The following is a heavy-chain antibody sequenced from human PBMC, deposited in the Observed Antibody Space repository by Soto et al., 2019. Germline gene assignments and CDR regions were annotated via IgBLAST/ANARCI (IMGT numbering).Heavy chain of an antibody. D-gene: IGHD3-3*01. J-gene: IGHJ6*02. V-gene: IGHV3-48*04. CDR2: ISSSSSTI. CDR3: AREDGGDFCSGYYYDGMGV. Sequence: GGSLRLSCAASGFTFSSYSMNWVRQAPGKGLEWVSYISSSSSTIYYADSVKGRFTISRDNAKNSLYLQMNSLRAEDTDVDYWAREDGGDFCSGYYYDGMGVWGQGTPVTVSS. CDR1: GFTFSSYS.